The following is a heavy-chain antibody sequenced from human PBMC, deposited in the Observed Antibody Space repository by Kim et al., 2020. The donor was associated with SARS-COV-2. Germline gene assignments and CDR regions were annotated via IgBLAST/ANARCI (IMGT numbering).Heavy chain of an antibody. CDR3: ARDLVDYSNDEGYYGMDV. J-gene: IGHJ6*02. CDR1: GFTVSRNY. V-gene: IGHV3-66*01. CDR2: IYSGGST. Sequence: GGSLRLSCAASGFTVSRNYMTWVRQAPGKGLEWVSVIYSGGSTYYADSVKGRFTISRDNSKNTLYLQMNNLRTEDTAVYYCARDLVDYSNDEGYYGMDVWGQGTTVTVSS. D-gene: IGHD4-4*01.